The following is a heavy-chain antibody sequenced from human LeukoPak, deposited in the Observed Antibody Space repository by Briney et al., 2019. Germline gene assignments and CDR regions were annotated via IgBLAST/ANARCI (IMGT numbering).Heavy chain of an antibody. CDR2: IYHSGST. D-gene: IGHD2-15*01. V-gene: IGHV4-38-2*02. J-gene: IGHJ4*02. CDR1: GYSISSGYY. Sequence: SETLSLTCTVSGYSISSGYYWGWIRQPPGKGLEWIGSIYHSGSTYYNPSLKSRVTISVDTSKNQFSLKLSSVTAADTAVYYCARCGYCSGGSCPPFDYWGQGTLVTVSS. CDR3: ARCGYCSGGSCPPFDY.